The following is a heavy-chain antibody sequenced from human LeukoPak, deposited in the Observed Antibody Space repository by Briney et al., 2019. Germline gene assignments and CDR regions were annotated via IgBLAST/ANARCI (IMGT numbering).Heavy chain of an antibody. D-gene: IGHD3/OR15-3a*01. J-gene: IGHJ4*02. CDR2: IRSAVETT. V-gene: IGHV3-23*01. CDR1: GFSFSTYA. CDR3: AKHFCTGLDCSLFDS. Sequence: GGSLRLSCAASGFSFSTYALSWVRQAPGKGLEWISGIRSAVETTHYADSVKGRFIISRDNSKNALSLQLNSLRPEDTALYYCAKHFCTGLDCSLFDSWGQGTPVTVSS.